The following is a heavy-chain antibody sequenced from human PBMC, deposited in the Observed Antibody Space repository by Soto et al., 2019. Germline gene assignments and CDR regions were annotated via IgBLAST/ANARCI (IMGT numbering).Heavy chain of an antibody. D-gene: IGHD2-21*02. CDR2: ISSGGNRV. Sequence: EVQLLESGGGLGQPGGSLRLSCAASGFNFDSYAMGWVRQAPGKGLEWVSAISSGGNRVYYTDSVQGRFVISRDNSKNTLYLQMSSLRVEDTAVFYCAKSPHASDSASRGFDFWGQGTLVTVSS. CDR1: GFNFDSYA. V-gene: IGHV3-23*01. CDR3: AKSPHASDSASRGFDF. J-gene: IGHJ4*02.